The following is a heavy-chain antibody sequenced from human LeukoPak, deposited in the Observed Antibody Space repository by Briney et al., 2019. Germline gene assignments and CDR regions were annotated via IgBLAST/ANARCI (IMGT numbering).Heavy chain of an antibody. CDR3: ATARVVGSSWYLDY. CDR1: GFTFRNYG. J-gene: IGHJ4*02. Sequence: TGGSLRLSCAASGFTFRNYGMHWVRQAPGKGLEWVAVIWYDGSNKYYTDSVKGRFTISRDNSKNTLYLQMNSLRADDTAVYYCATARVVGSSWYLDYWGQGTLVTVSS. V-gene: IGHV3-33*01. CDR2: IWYDGSNK. D-gene: IGHD6-13*01.